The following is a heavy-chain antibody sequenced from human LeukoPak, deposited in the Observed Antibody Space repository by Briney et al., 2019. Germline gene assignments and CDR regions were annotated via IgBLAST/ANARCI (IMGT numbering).Heavy chain of an antibody. CDR1: GFSFNSYP. D-gene: IGHD3-10*01. CDR3: ARPDDSESFYRANHY. CDR2: ISNDGNNK. Sequence: RPGGSLRLSCAASGFSFNSYPIHWVRQAPGKGLEWVAVISNDGNNKYYADSVKGRFTISRDNSNNTLSLQMNGLRVEDTAVYYCARPDDSESFYRANHYWGRGTLVTV. J-gene: IGHJ4*02. V-gene: IGHV3-30*04.